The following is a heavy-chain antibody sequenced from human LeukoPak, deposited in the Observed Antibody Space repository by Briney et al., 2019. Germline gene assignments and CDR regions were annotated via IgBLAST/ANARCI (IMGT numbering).Heavy chain of an antibody. Sequence: GGSLRLSCAASGFTFNGHWMSWVRQAPGEGLKWVASINQAGSGKYYVDSVKDRFIISKDNAKNSLSLQMNSLRAEDTAMYYCARLLRESAIYDLWGQGTQVTVSS. CDR1: GFTFNGHW. D-gene: IGHD2-15*01. J-gene: IGHJ5*02. CDR2: INQAGSGK. CDR3: ARLLRESAIYDL. V-gene: IGHV3-7*01.